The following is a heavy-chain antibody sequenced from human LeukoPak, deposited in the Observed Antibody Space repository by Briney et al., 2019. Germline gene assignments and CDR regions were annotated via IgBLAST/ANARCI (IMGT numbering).Heavy chain of an antibody. CDR3: ARDPHSNPQDLYYYYYGMDV. V-gene: IGHV3-21*01. Sequence: GGSLRLSCAASGFTFSSYTMNWVRQAPGKGLEWVSSISSSSSYIYYADSVKGRFTISRDNAKNSLYLQMNSLRAEDTAVYYCARDPHSNPQDLYYYYYGMDVWGQGTTVTVSS. CDR1: GFTFSSYT. D-gene: IGHD4-11*01. J-gene: IGHJ6*02. CDR2: ISSSSSYI.